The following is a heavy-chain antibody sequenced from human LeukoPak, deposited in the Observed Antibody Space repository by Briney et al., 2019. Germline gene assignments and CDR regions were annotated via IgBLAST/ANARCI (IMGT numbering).Heavy chain of an antibody. J-gene: IGHJ4*02. CDR3: AREIRSSSSLDH. CDR1: GLIFSSYA. CDR2: ISYDGNNK. Sequence: GRSLRLSCAASGLIFSSYAMHWVRQAPGKGLGWAAIISYDGNNKYYADSVKGRFTISRDNSKNTLYLQMNSLRAEDTAVYYCAREIRSSSSLDHWGQGTLVTVSS. V-gene: IGHV3-30-3*01. D-gene: IGHD6-13*01.